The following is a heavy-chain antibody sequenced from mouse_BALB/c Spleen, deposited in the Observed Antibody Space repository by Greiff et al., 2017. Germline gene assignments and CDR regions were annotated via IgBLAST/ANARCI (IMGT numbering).Heavy chain of an antibody. CDR1: GFSLTGYG. CDR2: IWGDGST. Sequence: VQLVESGPGLVAPSQSLSITCTVSGFSLTGYGVNWVRQPPGKGLEWLGMIWGDGSTDYNSALKSRLSISKDNSKSQVFLKMNSLQTDDTARYYCARNYYGSRYDYYYAMDYWGQGTSVTVSS. D-gene: IGHD1-1*01. CDR3: ARNYYGSRYDYYYAMDY. V-gene: IGHV2-6-7*01. J-gene: IGHJ4*01.